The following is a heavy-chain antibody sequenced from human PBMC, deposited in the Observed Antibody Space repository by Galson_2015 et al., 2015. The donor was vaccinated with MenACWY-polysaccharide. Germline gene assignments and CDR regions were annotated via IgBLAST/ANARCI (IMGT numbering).Heavy chain of an antibody. V-gene: IGHV1-69*13. Sequence: SVKVSCKASGGSFSSYGISWVRQAPGQGLEWMGGIIPLFGTKTYAQKLQGRVTITADQSTSTVYMELSSLRSEDTAVYFCARVRASSPPYYYYGMNLWGQGATLTVSS. CDR3: ARVRASSPPYYYYGMNL. CDR2: IIPLFGTK. CDR1: GGSFSSYG. J-gene: IGHJ6*02.